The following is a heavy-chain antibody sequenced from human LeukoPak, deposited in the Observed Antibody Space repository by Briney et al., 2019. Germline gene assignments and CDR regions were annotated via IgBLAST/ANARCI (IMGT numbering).Heavy chain of an antibody. CDR2: ISWDGGST. V-gene: IGHV3-43*01. J-gene: IGHJ4*02. CDR3: AKDTVTGWRGYFDY. Sequence: GGSLRPSCAASGFTFDDYTIHWVRQAPGKGLEWVSLISWDGGSTYYADSVKGRFTISRDNSKNSLYLQMNSLRTEDTALYYCAKDTVTGWRGYFDYWGQGTLVTVPS. CDR1: GFTFDDYT. D-gene: IGHD2-21*02.